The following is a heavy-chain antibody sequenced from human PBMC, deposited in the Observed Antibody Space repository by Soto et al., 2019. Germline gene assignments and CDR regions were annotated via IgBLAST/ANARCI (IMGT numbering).Heavy chain of an antibody. CDR2: MHHIGNT. Sequence: SETLSLTCSVPGGSISSGNFYWRWIRQPPGKGLEWIGEMHHIGNTNYNPSLKSRVTMSVDTSKNQFFLKLNSVTAADTAVYYCTKNSAYALDYWGQGILVTVSS. CDR3: TKNSAYALDY. CDR1: GGSISSGNFY. V-gene: IGHV4-39*07. D-gene: IGHD5-12*01. J-gene: IGHJ4*02.